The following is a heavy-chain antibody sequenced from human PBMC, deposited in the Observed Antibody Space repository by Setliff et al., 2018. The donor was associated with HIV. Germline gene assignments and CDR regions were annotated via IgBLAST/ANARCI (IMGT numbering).Heavy chain of an antibody. V-gene: IGHV1-18*04. CDR2: VSGFNGNT. CDR3: ARVPYRSAWFSGGHDAFDI. D-gene: IGHD6-19*01. CDR1: GYTFNNYY. Sequence: GASVKVSCKASGYTFNNYYMHWVRQAPGQGLEWMGWVSGFNGNTKYAQSFQDRVAMTTETATSTAYMEMRSLRSDDTAVYFCARVPYRSAWFSGGHDAFDIWGQGTMVTVSS. J-gene: IGHJ3*02.